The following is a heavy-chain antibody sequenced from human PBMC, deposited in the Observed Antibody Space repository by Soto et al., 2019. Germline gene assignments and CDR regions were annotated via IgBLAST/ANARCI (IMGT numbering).Heavy chain of an antibody. CDR2: ISPYNGNA. D-gene: IGHD6-13*01. CDR1: GYTFTSYE. V-gene: IGHV1-18*01. Sequence: ASVKVSCKASGYTFTSYEINWVRQAPGQGLEWMGWISPYNGNANYAQKLQGRVTMTTDTSTNTVYMDLWSLTSDDTAVYYCARVGRFEAAGTSFADWGQGTLVNVAS. J-gene: IGHJ4*02. CDR3: ARVGRFEAAGTSFAD.